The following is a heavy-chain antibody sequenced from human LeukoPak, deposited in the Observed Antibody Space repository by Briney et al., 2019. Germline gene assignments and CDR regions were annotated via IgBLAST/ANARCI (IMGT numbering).Heavy chain of an antibody. Sequence: GGSLRLSCGASGFNFDDYAMHWVRQAPGRGLEWVSGINWKTGNGIYADSVKGRFTISRDNAKNSLYLQMNSLRAEDTAVYYCARAYYYYYMDVWGKGTTVTVSS. J-gene: IGHJ6*03. V-gene: IGHV3-9*01. CDR3: ARAYYYYYMDV. CDR2: INWKTGNG. CDR1: GFNFDDYA.